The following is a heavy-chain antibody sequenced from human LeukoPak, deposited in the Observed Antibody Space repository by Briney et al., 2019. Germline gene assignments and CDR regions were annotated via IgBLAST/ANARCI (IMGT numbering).Heavy chain of an antibody. J-gene: IGHJ4*02. CDR1: GYTFTSYD. CDR2: MNPNSGNA. CDR3: GRPLQRGSWTQRALDY. Sequence: ASVKVSCKASGYTFTSYDISWVRQATGRGLEWMGWMNPNSGNAGYAQRFQGRVTMTRNNSISTAYMELTSLRSEDTAVYYCGRPLQRGSWTQRALDYWGQGTLVTVSS. V-gene: IGHV1-8*01. D-gene: IGHD3-10*01.